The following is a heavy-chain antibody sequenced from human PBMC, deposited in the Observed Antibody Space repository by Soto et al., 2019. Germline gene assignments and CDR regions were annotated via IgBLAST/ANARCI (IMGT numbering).Heavy chain of an antibody. D-gene: IGHD3-22*01. V-gene: IGHV5-51*03. CDR2: IYPGDSNT. CDR1: GSSFTNYW. J-gene: IGHJ4*02. Sequence: EVQLVQSGAEVKKPGESLKISCKTSGSSFTNYWIVWVRQMPGKGLAWMRSIYPGDSNTKYSPAFQGHVTISGDKSIITANLPWSSLKAWNTAIYYCSTRPYYCHIHYYSGGQGTLVTVSS. CDR3: STRPYYCHIHYYS.